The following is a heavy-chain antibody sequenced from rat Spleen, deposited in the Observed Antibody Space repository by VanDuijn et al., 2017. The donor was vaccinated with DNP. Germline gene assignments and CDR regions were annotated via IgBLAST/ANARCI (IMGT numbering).Heavy chain of an antibody. J-gene: IGHJ3*01. Sequence: EVQLVESGGGLVQPGTSLKLSCAASGFIFSDYNMAWVRQAPKKGLEWVATIINDGKRTYYRDSVKGRFTISRDNAKNTLYLQMDSLRSEETATYYCATSPGPNWFAYWGQGTLVTVSS. V-gene: IGHV5S10*01. D-gene: IGHD1-4*01. CDR3: ATSPGPNWFAY. CDR1: GFIFSDYN. CDR2: IINDGKRT.